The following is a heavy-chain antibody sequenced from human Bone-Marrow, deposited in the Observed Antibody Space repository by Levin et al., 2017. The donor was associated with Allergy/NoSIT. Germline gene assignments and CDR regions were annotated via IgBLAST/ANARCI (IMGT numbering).Heavy chain of an antibody. Sequence: GESLKISCAASGFTFSNYNMNWVRQAPGEGLEWVSDISSSGSTIYYADSVKGRFTISRDNAKNSLYLQMNSLRAEDTAVYYCASSRAPYYYYYGMDVWGQGTTVTVSS. CDR1: GFTFSNYN. CDR3: ASSRAPYYYYYGMDV. V-gene: IGHV3-48*01. J-gene: IGHJ6*02. CDR2: ISSSGSTI.